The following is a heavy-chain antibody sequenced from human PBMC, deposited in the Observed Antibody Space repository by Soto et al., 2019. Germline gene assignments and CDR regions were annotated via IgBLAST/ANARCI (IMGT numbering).Heavy chain of an antibody. CDR1: GGTFSSYT. Sequence: GASVKVSCKASGGTFSSYTINWVRQAPGQGLEWMGGIIPIFGTANYAQKFQGRVTITADESTSTAYMELSSLRSEDTAVYYCAGGSIAAASSNWYDPWGQGTLVTVSS. CDR3: AGGSIAAASSNWYDP. D-gene: IGHD6-6*01. V-gene: IGHV1-69*13. CDR2: IIPIFGTA. J-gene: IGHJ5*02.